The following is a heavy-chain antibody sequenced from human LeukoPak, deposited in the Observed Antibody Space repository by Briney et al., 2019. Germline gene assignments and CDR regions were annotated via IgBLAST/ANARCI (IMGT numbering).Heavy chain of an antibody. Sequence: GGSLRLSCAASGFTVSSNYMSWVRQAPGKGLEWVSVIYSGGSIYYADSVKGRFTISRDNSKNTLYLQMNSLRAEDTAVYYCARGPYCGGDCYNLNYFDYWGQGTLVTVSS. D-gene: IGHD2-21*02. V-gene: IGHV3-53*01. CDR3: ARGPYCGGDCYNLNYFDY. J-gene: IGHJ4*02. CDR1: GFTVSSNY. CDR2: IYSGGSI.